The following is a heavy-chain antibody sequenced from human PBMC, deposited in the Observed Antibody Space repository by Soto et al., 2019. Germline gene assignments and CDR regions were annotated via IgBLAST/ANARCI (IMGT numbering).Heavy chain of an antibody. J-gene: IGHJ3*02. D-gene: IGHD3-22*01. CDR3: ARVDYYDSSGYSDAFDI. V-gene: IGHV1-18*01. CDR2: ISAYNGNT. Sequence: QVQLVQSGAEVKKPGASVKVSCKASGYTFTSYGISWVRQAPGQGLEWMGWISAYNGNTNYAQKLQGRVTMTTDTSTSTAYMELRSLRSDDTAVYYCARVDYYDSSGYSDAFDIWGQGTMVTVSS. CDR1: GYTFTSYG.